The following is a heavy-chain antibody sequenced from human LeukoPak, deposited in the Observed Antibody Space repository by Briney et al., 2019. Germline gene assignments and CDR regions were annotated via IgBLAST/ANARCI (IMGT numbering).Heavy chain of an antibody. D-gene: IGHD3-10*01. CDR2: IYSGGRT. V-gene: IGHV3-23*01. CDR1: GFTSSTYA. J-gene: IGHJ6*02. CDR3: ARDFETGGYYYCGMDV. Sequence: GGSLRLSCAASGFTSSTYAMSWVRQAPGKGLEWVSVIYSGGRTYYADAVKGRFTMSRDNSKNTVYLQMNSLTAEDTAVYYCARDFETGGYYYCGMDVWGQGTTVTVSS.